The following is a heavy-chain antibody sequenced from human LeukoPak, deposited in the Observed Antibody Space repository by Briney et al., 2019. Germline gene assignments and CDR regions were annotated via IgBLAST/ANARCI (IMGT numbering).Heavy chain of an antibody. CDR3: ARAESGQWYIDY. Sequence: TGGSLRLSCAASGFTFNTYWMHWVRQAPGKGLEWVSVIYSGGSTYYADSVKGRFTISRDNSKNTLYLQMNSLRAEDTAVYYCARAESGQWYIDYWGQGTLVTVSS. J-gene: IGHJ4*02. D-gene: IGHD6-19*01. V-gene: IGHV3-66*01. CDR2: IYSGGST. CDR1: GFTFNTYW.